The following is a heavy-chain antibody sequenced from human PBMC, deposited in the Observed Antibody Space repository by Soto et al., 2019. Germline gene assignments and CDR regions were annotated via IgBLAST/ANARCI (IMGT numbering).Heavy chain of an antibody. CDR2: ISPYNGNT. CDR1: GYTFSSFG. V-gene: IGHV1-18*01. D-gene: IGHD1-26*01. J-gene: IGHJ6*01. CDR3: XXXXXXXXXXXLRPTTPTMDV. Sequence: QVQLVQSGAEVKKPGASVKVSCKASGYTFSSFGISWVRRAPGQGLEWMGWISPYNGNTNYAQKVQGRVTMTTDIPXXXXXMELRSLRSDDXXXXYXXXXXXXXXXXXLRPTTPTMDV.